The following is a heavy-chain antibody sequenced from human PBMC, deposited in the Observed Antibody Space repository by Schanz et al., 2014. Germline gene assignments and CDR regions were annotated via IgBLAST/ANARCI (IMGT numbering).Heavy chain of an antibody. J-gene: IGHJ3*02. CDR2: ISAYNGNT. D-gene: IGHD2-2*01. CDR3: ARGTMPGTFDI. V-gene: IGHV1-18*01. CDR1: GYTFTDYG. Sequence: QVQVVQSGAEVKKPGASVKVSCKASGYTFTDYGVIWVRQAPGQGLEWMGWISAYNGNTNYAQKVQGRVTMTTDTSTGTAYMELSSLRYEDTALYYCARGTMPGTFDIWGQGTMVTVSS.